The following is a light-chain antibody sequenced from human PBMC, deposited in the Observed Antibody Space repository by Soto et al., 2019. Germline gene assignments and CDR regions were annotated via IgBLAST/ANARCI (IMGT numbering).Light chain of an antibody. Sequence: IRLTQSLSSLYASTGDRVTITCRARQGISRYLAWYQQKPGKAPKLLIYAASTLQSGVPSRFSGSGSGTDFTLTIGCLQSDDFAAYYCQQYYSYPITFGRGTRLEIK. CDR1: QGISRY. CDR2: AAS. J-gene: IGKJ5*01. CDR3: QQYYSYPIT. V-gene: IGKV1-8*01.